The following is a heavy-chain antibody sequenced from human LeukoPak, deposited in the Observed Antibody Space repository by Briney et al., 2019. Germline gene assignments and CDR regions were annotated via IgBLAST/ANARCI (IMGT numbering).Heavy chain of an antibody. V-gene: IGHV4-31*03. Sequence: RPSETLSLTCSVSGGSVSSGAYYWNWIRQAPGKGLEWIWYIYHSGTTFYNPSLKSRITMSVDSSKNQFSLKLSSVTAADTAVYYCATPQWQYPHHDAFDIWGQGTMVTVSS. CDR1: GGSVSSGAYY. CDR3: ATPQWQYPHHDAFDI. CDR2: IYHSGTT. D-gene: IGHD6-19*01. J-gene: IGHJ3*02.